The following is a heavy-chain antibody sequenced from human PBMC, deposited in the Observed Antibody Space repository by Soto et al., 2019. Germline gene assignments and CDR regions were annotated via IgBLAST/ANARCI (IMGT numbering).Heavy chain of an antibody. V-gene: IGHV1-18*01. CDR3: ARSRRMVITTVDGAFDI. CDR1: GYTFTSYG. Sequence: AASVKVSCKASGYTFTSYGISWVRQAPGQGLEWMGWISAYNGNTNYAQELQGRVTMTTDTSTSTAYMELRSLRSDDTAVYYCARSRRMVITTVDGAFDIWGQGTMVTVSS. J-gene: IGHJ3*02. CDR2: ISAYNGNT. D-gene: IGHD3-22*01.